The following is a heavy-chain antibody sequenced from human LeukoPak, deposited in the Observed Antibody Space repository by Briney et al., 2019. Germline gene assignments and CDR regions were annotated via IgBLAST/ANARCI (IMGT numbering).Heavy chain of an antibody. CDR2: INHSGST. D-gene: IGHD4-17*01. V-gene: IGHV4-34*01. CDR1: GGSFSGYY. Sequence: PSETLSLTCAVYGGSFSGYYWSWIRQPPGKGLEWIGEINHSGSTNNNPSLKSRVTISVDTSKNQFPLKLSSVTAADTAVYYCARVSLYGDYGQDAFDIWGQGTMVTVSS. J-gene: IGHJ3*02. CDR3: ARVSLYGDYGQDAFDI.